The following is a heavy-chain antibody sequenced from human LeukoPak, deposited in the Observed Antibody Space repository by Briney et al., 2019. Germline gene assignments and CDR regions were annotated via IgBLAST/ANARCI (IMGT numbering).Heavy chain of an antibody. D-gene: IGHD5-12*01. CDR3: ARTDPWGYSGYDPSRSYYYYGMDV. V-gene: IGHV1-69*04. CDR1: GGTFSSYA. J-gene: IGHJ6*02. Sequence: ASVKVSCKASGGTFSSYAISWVRQAPGQGLERMGRIIPIFGIANYAQKFQGRVTITADKSTSTAYMELSSLRSEDTATYYCARTDPWGYSGYDPSRSYYYYGMDVWGQGTTVTVSS. CDR2: IIPIFGIA.